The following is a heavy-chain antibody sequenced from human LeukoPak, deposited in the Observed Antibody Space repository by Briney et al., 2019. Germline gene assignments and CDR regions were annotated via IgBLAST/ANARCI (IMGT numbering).Heavy chain of an antibody. J-gene: IGHJ4*02. V-gene: IGHV3-13*01. CDR3: VRQETPHGNFDY. CDR1: GFTLGSYD. Sequence: GGSLRLSCAASGFTLGSYDMHWVRQATGKGLEWVSAIGVAANTFYSGSVMGRFTISRENAKNSLYLLMSSLRAEDTAVYYCVRQETPHGNFDYWGQGTLVTVSS. D-gene: IGHD1-26*01. CDR2: IGVAANT.